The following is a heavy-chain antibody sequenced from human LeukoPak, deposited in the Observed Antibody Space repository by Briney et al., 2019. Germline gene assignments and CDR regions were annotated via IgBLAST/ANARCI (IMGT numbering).Heavy chain of an antibody. D-gene: IGHD6-13*01. CDR2: IRYDGSNK. V-gene: IGHV3-30*02. CDR3: AKDWQQLVPHFDY. CDR1: GFTFSSYG. J-gene: IGHJ4*02. Sequence: GGSLRLSCAASGFTFSSYGMHWVRQAPGKGLEWVAFIRYDGSNKYYADSVKGRFTISRDNSKNTLYLQMNSLRAEDTAVYYCAKDWQQLVPHFDYWGQGTLVTVSS.